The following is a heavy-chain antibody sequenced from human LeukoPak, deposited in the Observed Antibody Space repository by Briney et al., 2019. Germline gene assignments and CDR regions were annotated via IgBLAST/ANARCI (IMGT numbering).Heavy chain of an antibody. CDR2: IYSGGST. Sequence: GGSLRLSCAASGFTFSSYAMSWVRQAPGKGLEWVSVIYSGGSTYYADSVKGRFTISRDNSKNTLYLQMNSLRAEDTAVYYCARDLHYYDSSGNYNWFDPWGQGTLVTVSS. V-gene: IGHV3-66*01. J-gene: IGHJ5*02. CDR1: GFTFSSYA. CDR3: ARDLHYYDSSGNYNWFDP. D-gene: IGHD3-22*01.